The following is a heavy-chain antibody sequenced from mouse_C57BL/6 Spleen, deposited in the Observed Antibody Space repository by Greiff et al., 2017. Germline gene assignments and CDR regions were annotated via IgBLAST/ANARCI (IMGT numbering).Heavy chain of an antibody. Sequence: EVKLMESEGGLVQPGSSMKLSCTASGFTFSDYYMAWVRQVPEKGLEWVANINYDGSSTYYLDSLKSRFISARNNDKNILYLQMSRRKSEDTATYYCAREEPHYYAMDYWGQGTSVTVSA. V-gene: IGHV5-16*01. CDR2: INYDGSST. J-gene: IGHJ4*01. CDR1: GFTFSDYY. CDR3: AREEPHYYAMDY.